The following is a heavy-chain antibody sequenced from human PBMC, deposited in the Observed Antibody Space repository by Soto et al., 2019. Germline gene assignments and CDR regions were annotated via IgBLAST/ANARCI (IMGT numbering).Heavy chain of an antibody. Sequence: SGPTLVNPTQTLTLTCTFSGFSLSTSGMCVSWIRQPPGKALEWLALTDWDDDKYYSTSLKTRLTISKDTSKNQVVLTMTNMDPVDTATYYCARIRSGFYYYGMDVWGQGTTVTVSS. D-gene: IGHD3-3*01. CDR1: GFSLSTSGMC. V-gene: IGHV2-70*01. CDR3: ARIRSGFYYYGMDV. J-gene: IGHJ6*02. CDR2: TDWDDDK.